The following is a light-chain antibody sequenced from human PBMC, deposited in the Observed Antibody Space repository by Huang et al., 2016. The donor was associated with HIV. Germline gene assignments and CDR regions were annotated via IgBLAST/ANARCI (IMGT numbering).Light chain of an antibody. CDR1: RTVSTN. Sequence: IVMTQSPATLSVSPGERVTLSCRANRTVSTNLAWYQQRPGQAPRLLIYGSSTRAPGGPARCSGSGSGTDFSLTISSLQSEDFALYYCHQYNNWLLSFGGGTRVDI. J-gene: IGKJ4*01. V-gene: IGKV3-15*01. CDR3: HQYNNWLLS. CDR2: GSS.